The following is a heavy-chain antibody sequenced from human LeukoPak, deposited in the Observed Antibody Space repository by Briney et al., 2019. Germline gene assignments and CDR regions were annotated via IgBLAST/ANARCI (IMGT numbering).Heavy chain of an antibody. CDR3: ARGGLEHYDSSGYYNLDY. CDR1: GGSISSSNW. V-gene: IGHV4-4*02. J-gene: IGHJ4*02. CDR2: IYHSGST. D-gene: IGHD3-22*01. Sequence: SGTLSLTCAVSGGSISSSNWWSWVRQPPGKGLEWIGEIYHSGSTNYNPSLKSRVTISVDKSKRQFSLKLSSVTAADTAVYYCARGGLEHYDSSGYYNLDYWGQGTLVTVSS.